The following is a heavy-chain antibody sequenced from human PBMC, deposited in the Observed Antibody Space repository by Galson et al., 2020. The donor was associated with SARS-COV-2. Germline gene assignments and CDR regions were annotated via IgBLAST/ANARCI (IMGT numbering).Heavy chain of an antibody. V-gene: IGHV5-10-1*01. CDR1: GYSFTSYW. Sequence: TVSCKGSGYSFTSYWISWVRQMPGKGLEWMGRIDPSDSYTNYSPSFQGHVTISADKSISTAYLQWSSLKASDTAMYYCARLNFDWSDAFDIWGQGTMVTVSS. CDR3: ARLNFDWSDAFDI. CDR2: IDPSDSYT. J-gene: IGHJ3*02. D-gene: IGHD3-9*01.